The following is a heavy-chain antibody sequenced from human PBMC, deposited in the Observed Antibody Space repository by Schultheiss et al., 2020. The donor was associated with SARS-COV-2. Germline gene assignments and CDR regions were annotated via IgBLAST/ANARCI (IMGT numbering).Heavy chain of an antibody. Sequence: GGSLRLSCAASGFTFDDYAMHWVRQAPGKGLEWVSGISWNSGSIGYADSVKGRFTISRDNAKNSLYLQMNSLRAEDTAVYYCAGRGGSYYRTYWYFDLWGRGTLVTVSS. CDR2: ISWNSGSI. CDR3: AGRGGSYYRTYWYFDL. D-gene: IGHD1-26*01. V-gene: IGHV3-9*01. CDR1: GFTFDDYA. J-gene: IGHJ2*01.